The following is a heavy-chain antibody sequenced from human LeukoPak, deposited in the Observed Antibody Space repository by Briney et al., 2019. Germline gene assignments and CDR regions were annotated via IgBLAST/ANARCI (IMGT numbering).Heavy chain of an antibody. CDR2: ISSSSSSI. D-gene: IGHD3-22*01. Sequence: PGGSLRLSCVASGFTFSSHSMNWVRQAPGKGLEWVSLISSSSSSIYYASSVKGRFTISRDNAKNSLYLQMNSLRAEDSAVYYCARGASEYYYDSSGSELGYWGQGTLVTVSS. CDR3: ARGASEYYYDSSGSELGY. J-gene: IGHJ4*02. V-gene: IGHV3-21*01. CDR1: GFTFSSHS.